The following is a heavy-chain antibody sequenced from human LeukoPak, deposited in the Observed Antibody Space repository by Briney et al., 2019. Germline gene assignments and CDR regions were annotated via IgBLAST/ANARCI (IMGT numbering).Heavy chain of an antibody. CDR2: IAYDGSNE. Sequence: GGSLRLSCVVSGFNFNNYGMHWVRQTPGKGLDWVASIAYDGSNENYAESVKGRFTISRDNSKNTLYLQLSSLTAEDTAVYYCARPSGNVTIFGVVDYFDYWGQGSLVTVSS. V-gene: IGHV3-30*04. J-gene: IGHJ4*02. CDR3: ARPSGNVTIFGVVDYFDY. CDR1: GFNFNNYG. D-gene: IGHD3-3*01.